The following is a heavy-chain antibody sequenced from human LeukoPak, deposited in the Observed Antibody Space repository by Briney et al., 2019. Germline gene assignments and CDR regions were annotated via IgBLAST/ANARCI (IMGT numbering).Heavy chain of an antibody. CDR1: GFTFSSYS. V-gene: IGHV3-74*01. CDR3: AKDRLFDSSGYYPYYFDY. D-gene: IGHD3-22*01. CDR2: INSDGSST. Sequence: PGGSLRLSCAASGFTFSSYSMNWVRQAPGKGLVWVSRINSDGSSTSYADSVKGRFTISRDNSKNTLYLQMNSLRAEDTAVYYCAKDRLFDSSGYYPYYFDYWGQGTLVTASS. J-gene: IGHJ4*02.